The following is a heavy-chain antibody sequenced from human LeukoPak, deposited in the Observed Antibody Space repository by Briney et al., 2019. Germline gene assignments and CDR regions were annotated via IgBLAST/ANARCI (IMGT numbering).Heavy chain of an antibody. V-gene: IGHV1-18*01. J-gene: IGHJ4*02. CDR3: ARVGATGTTSPFDY. D-gene: IGHD1-1*01. Sequence: GASVKVSCKASGYTFTSYGISWVRQAPGQGLEWMGWISAYNGNTNYAQKFQGGVTMTRDTSISTAYMELSRLRSDDTAVYYCARVGATGTTSPFDYWGQGTLVTVSS. CDR2: ISAYNGNT. CDR1: GYTFTSYG.